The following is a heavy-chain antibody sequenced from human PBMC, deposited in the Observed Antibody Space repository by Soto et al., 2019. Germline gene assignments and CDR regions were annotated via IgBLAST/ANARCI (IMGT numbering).Heavy chain of an antibody. CDR1: GYSFTSYW. V-gene: IGHV5-10-1*01. CDR3: ASLVPRRFRSYYYGMDV. D-gene: IGHD6-13*01. J-gene: IGHJ6*02. Sequence: GESLKISCKGSGYSFTSYWISWVRQMPGKGLEWMGRIDPSDSYTNYSPSFQGYVTISADKSISTAYLQWSSLKASDTAMYYCASLVPRRFRSYYYGMDVWGQGTTVTVSS. CDR2: IDPSDSYT.